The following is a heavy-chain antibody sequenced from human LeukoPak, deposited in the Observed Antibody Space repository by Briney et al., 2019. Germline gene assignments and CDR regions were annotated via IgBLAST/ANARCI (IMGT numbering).Heavy chain of an antibody. Sequence: ASVKVSCKASSYIFINYGISWVRQATGQGLEWMGRINPNSGGTNYAQKFQGRVTMTRDTSISTAYMELSRLRSDDTAVYYCASEVGATNFDYWGQGTLVTVSS. J-gene: IGHJ4*02. D-gene: IGHD1-26*01. V-gene: IGHV1-2*06. CDR1: SYIFINYG. CDR2: INPNSGGT. CDR3: ASEVGATNFDY.